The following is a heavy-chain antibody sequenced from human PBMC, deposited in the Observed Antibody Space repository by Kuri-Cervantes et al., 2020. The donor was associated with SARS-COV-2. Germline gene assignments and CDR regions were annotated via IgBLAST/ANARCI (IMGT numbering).Heavy chain of an antibody. V-gene: IGHV4-61*01. CDR3: ARDGAGVAVAGTSNWFDP. D-gene: IGHD6-19*01. Sequence: ESLKISCTVSGGSVSSGSYYWSWIRQPPGKGLEWIGYIYYSGSTNYNPSLKSRVTISVDTSKNQFSLKLSSVTAADTAVYYCARDGAGVAVAGTSNWFDPWGQGTLVTVSS. CDR1: GGSVSSGSYY. J-gene: IGHJ5*02. CDR2: IYYSGST.